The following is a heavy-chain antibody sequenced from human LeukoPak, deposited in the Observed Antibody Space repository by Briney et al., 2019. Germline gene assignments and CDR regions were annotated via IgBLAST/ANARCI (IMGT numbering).Heavy chain of an antibody. Sequence: GGSLRLSCAASGFTFSSYAMSWVRQAPGKGLEWVSAISGSGGSTYYADSVKGRFTISRDNSKNTLYLQMNSLRADDTAVYYCAKGRGYSGYDLLDYWGQGTLVTVSS. V-gene: IGHV3-23*01. CDR3: AKGRGYSGYDLLDY. CDR1: GFTFSSYA. CDR2: ISGSGGST. J-gene: IGHJ4*02. D-gene: IGHD5-12*01.